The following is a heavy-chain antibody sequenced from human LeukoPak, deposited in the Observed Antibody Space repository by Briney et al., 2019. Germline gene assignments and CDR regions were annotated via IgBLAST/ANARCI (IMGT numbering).Heavy chain of an antibody. CDR2: ISWNSGSI. D-gene: IGHD6-19*01. J-gene: IGHJ4*02. V-gene: IGHV3-9*01. CDR1: GFTFDDYA. Sequence: GRSLRLSCAASGFTFDDYAMHWVRQAPGKGLEWVSGISWNSGSIGYADSVKGRFTISRDNAKNSLYLQMNSLRAEDTALYYCAKGCYQWLVEVDFDYWGQGTLVTVSS. CDR3: AKGCYQWLVEVDFDY.